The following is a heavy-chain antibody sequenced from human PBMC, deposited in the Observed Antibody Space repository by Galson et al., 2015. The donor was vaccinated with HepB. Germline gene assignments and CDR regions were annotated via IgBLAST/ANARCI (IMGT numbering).Heavy chain of an antibody. J-gene: IGHJ4*02. CDR2: IYYSGST. D-gene: IGHD3-22*01. CDR1: GGPISSGGYY. Sequence: TLSLTCTVSGGPISSGGYYWTWIRQHPGKGLEWIGYIYYSGSTDYNPSLRNRVTILVDTPQNQFSLKLSSVTAADTAVYYCARGGHYYDLTTYWRFFDYWGQGTLVTVSS. V-gene: IGHV4-31*03. CDR3: ARGGHYYDLTTYWRFFDY.